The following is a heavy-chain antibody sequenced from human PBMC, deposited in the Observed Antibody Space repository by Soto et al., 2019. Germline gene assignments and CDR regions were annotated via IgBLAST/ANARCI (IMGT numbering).Heavy chain of an antibody. CDR3: ARDTPGYYGMDV. J-gene: IGHJ6*01. CDR2: IXPNSGXT. D-gene: IGHD3-10*01. CDR1: GYTFTAYY. Sequence: XVKVSCKASGYTFTAYYMHWVRQAPGQGLEWMGWIXPNSGXTHYAQKFQGXXNMPRDTXXSTDYMELSGLRSVFTAVYYCARDTPGYYGMDVWGQGTTVTVS. V-gene: IGHV1-2*04.